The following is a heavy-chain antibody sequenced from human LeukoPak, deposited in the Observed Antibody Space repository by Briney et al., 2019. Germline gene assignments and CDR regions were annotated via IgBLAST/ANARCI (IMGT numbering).Heavy chain of an antibody. CDR3: ARRGSSIAPRDIDY. CDR1: GVSISSSSSF. J-gene: IGHJ4*02. CDR2: LYYSGSI. D-gene: IGHD6-6*01. V-gene: IGHV4-39*02. Sequence: PSQTLSLTCTVSGVSISSSSSFWGWIRQPPGKGLEWIGSLYYSGSIYYNPSLKSRATISVDTSKNHFSLKLTSVTAADTAMYYCARRGSSIAPRDIDYWGQGAPVTVSS.